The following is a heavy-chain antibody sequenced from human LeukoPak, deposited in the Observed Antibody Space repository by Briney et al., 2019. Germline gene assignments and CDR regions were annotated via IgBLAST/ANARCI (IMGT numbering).Heavy chain of an antibody. J-gene: IGHJ4*02. V-gene: IGHV4-39*07. CDR1: GGSISSSRDY. CDR2: IYYSGST. Sequence: PSETLSLTCTVSGGSISSSRDYWGWIRQPPGKGLEWIGSIYYSGSTYYNPSLKSRVTISGDTSKNLFSLKLSSVTAADTAVYYCARDSLRYFDYGSLGGLYWGQGTLVAVSS. CDR3: ARDSLRYFDYGSLGGLY. D-gene: IGHD3-9*01.